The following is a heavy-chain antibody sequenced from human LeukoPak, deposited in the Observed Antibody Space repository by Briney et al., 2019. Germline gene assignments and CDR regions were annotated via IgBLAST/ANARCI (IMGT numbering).Heavy chain of an antibody. Sequence: PSETLSLTCTVSGGSISSGGYYWSWIRQHPGKGLEWIGYIYYSGGTYYNPSLKSRVTISVDTSKNQFSLKLSSVTAADTAVYYCARFGVNVFALDYWGQGTLVTVSS. CDR2: IYYSGGT. V-gene: IGHV4-31*03. J-gene: IGHJ4*02. D-gene: IGHD3-10*01. CDR3: ARFGVNVFALDY. CDR1: GGSISSGGYY.